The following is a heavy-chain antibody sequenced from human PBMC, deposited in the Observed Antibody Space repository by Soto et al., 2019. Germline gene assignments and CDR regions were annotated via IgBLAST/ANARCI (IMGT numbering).Heavy chain of an antibody. CDR1: GFTFSSYA. Sequence: GGSLRLSCAASGFTFSSYAMSWVRQAPGKGLEWVSAISGSGGSTYYADSVKGRFTISRDNSKNTLYLQMNSLRAEDTAVYYCAKPRDSSGWGWDEYYFDYWGQGTLVTVSS. J-gene: IGHJ4*02. CDR3: AKPRDSSGWGWDEYYFDY. V-gene: IGHV3-23*01. D-gene: IGHD6-19*01. CDR2: ISGSGGST.